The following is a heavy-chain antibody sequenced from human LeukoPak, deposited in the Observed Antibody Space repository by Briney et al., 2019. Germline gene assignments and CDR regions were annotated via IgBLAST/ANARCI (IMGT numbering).Heavy chain of an antibody. CDR3: AKEFAYSSGWTEYYFDY. D-gene: IGHD6-19*01. CDR2: IRYDGSNK. V-gene: IGHV3-30*02. CDR1: GFTFSSYG. Sequence: GGSLRLSCAASGFTFSSYGMHWVRQAPAKGLEGVAFIRYDGSNKYYADSVKGRFTISRDNSENTLYLQMNSLRAEDTAVYSCAKEFAYSSGWTEYYFDYWGQGTLVTVSS. J-gene: IGHJ4*02.